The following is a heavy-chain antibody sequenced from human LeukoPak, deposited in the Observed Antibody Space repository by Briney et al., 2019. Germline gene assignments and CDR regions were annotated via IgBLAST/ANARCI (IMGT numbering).Heavy chain of an antibody. CDR2: ISSSSSTI. V-gene: IGHV3-48*04. Sequence: GGSLRLSCAASGFTFSNFAMHWVRQAPGKGLEWVSYISSSSSTIYYADSVKGRFTISRDNAKNSLYLQMNSLRAEDTAVYYCAREGHGSGSYLDAFDIWGQGTMVTVSS. D-gene: IGHD3-10*01. CDR3: AREGHGSGSYLDAFDI. J-gene: IGHJ3*02. CDR1: GFTFSNFA.